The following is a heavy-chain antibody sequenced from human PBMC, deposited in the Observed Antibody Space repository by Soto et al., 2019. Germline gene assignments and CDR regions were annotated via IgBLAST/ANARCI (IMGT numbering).Heavy chain of an antibody. Sequence: GGSLRLSCAASGFTFSSYSMNWVRQAPGKGLEWVSYISSSSSTIYYADSVKGRFTISRDNAKNSLYLQMKSLRAEDKAVYYCARDTSTVATDYWGQGTLVTVSS. J-gene: IGHJ4*02. CDR3: ARDTSTVATDY. V-gene: IGHV3-48*01. D-gene: IGHD6-19*01. CDR1: GFTFSSYS. CDR2: ISSSSSTI.